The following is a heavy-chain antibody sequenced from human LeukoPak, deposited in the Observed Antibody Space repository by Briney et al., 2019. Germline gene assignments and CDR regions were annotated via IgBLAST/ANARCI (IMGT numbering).Heavy chain of an antibody. J-gene: IGHJ4*02. CDR1: GFTFSSYS. CDR2: ISGSGGST. CDR3: AKDPPNRYYYDSSGYGPFDY. Sequence: GGSLRLSCAASGFTFSSYSMNWVRKAPGKGLEWVSAISGSGGSTYYADSVKGRFTISRDNSKNTLYLQMNSLRAEDTAVYYCAKDPPNRYYYDSSGYGPFDYWGQGTLVTVSS. D-gene: IGHD3-22*01. V-gene: IGHV3-23*01.